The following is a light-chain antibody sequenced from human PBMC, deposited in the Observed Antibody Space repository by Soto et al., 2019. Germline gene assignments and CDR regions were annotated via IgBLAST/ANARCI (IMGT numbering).Light chain of an antibody. CDR3: QQYGSSPRG. V-gene: IGKV3-20*01. CDR2: GAS. Sequence: ESVLTQSPGTLSLSPGERATLSCRASQSVYSSYLAWHQQKPGQAPRLLIYGASNRATGIPDRFSGSGSGTDFTLTISRLEPEDFAVYYCQQYGSSPRGFGQGTKVEIK. J-gene: IGKJ1*01. CDR1: QSVYSSY.